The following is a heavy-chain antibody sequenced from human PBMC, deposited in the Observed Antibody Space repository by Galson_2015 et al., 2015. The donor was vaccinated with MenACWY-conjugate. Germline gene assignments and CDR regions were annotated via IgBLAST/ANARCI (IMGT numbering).Heavy chain of an antibody. CDR2: ISSSSSYI. J-gene: IGHJ6*02. CDR3: ARVDYYDSSGRYYGMDV. CDR1: GFTFSSYS. V-gene: IGHV3-21*01. Sequence: SLRLSCAASGFTFSSYSMNWVRQAPGKGLEWVSSISSSSSYIYYADSVKGRFTISRDNAKNSLYLQMNSLRAEDTAVYYCARVDYYDSSGRYYGMDVWGQGTTVTVSS. D-gene: IGHD3-22*01.